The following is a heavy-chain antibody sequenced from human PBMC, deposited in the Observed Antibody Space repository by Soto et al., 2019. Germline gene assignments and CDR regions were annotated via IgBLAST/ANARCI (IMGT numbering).Heavy chain of an antibody. V-gene: IGHV3-48*02. CDR3: ARGGVYCSSTSCYYWYYYGMDV. J-gene: IGHJ6*02. Sequence: EVQLVESGGGLVQPGGSLRLSCAASGLTFSTDSMNWVRQAPGKGLEWVSYISSSSDATYYADSVKGRFTISRDNAQNSLYLQMNSLRDEDTAVYYCARGGVYCSSTSCYYWYYYGMDVWGQGTTVTVSS. CDR1: GLTFSTDS. D-gene: IGHD2-2*01. CDR2: ISSSSDAT.